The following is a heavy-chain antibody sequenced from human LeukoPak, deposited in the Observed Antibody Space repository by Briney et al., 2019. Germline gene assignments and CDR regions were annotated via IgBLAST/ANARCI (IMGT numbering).Heavy chain of an antibody. J-gene: IGHJ4*02. V-gene: IGHV3-7*03. CDR2: IKQDGSEK. D-gene: IGHD3-10*01. Sequence: GGSLRLSCAASGFTFSSYWMSWVRQAPGKGLEWVANIKQDGSEKYFVDSVKGRFTISRDSAKNSLYLQMNSLRAEDTAVYYCAREYLDLLWFGELLPPAFDHWGQGTLVTVSS. CDR1: GFTFSSYW. CDR3: AREYLDLLWFGELLPPAFDH.